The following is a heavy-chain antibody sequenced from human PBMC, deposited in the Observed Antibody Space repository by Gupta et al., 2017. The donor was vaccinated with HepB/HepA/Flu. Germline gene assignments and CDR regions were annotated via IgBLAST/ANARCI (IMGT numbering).Heavy chain of an antibody. CDR3: ARAGLFTSSPRDHRYWYFDL. CDR2: INPNSGGT. J-gene: IGHJ2*01. CDR1: GYTFTGYY. D-gene: IGHD3-16*01. V-gene: IGHV1-2*04. Sequence: HVPLVQSVAEVKKPGASVKVSFNASGYTFTGYYMHWVRQAPGQGLEWMGWINPNSGGTNYAQKFQGWVTMTRDTSISTAYMELSRLRSDETAVYYCARAGLFTSSPRDHRYWYFDLWGRGTLVTVSS.